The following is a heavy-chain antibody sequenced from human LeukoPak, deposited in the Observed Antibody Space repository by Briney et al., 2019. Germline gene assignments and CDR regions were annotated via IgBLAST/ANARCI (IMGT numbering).Heavy chain of an antibody. CDR1: GFTFSSYG. CDR2: IRYDGSNK. Sequence: GGSLRLSCAASGFTFSSYGMHWVRQAPGKGLEWVACIRYDGSNKYYADSVKGRFTISRDNSKNTLYLQMNSLRAEDTAVYYCAKDVRLDTAMDERDYWGQGTLVTVSS. J-gene: IGHJ4*02. D-gene: IGHD5-18*01. V-gene: IGHV3-30*02. CDR3: AKDVRLDTAMDERDY.